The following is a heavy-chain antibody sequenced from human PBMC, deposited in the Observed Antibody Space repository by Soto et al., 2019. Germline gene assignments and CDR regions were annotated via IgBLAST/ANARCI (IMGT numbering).Heavy chain of an antibody. CDR1: GGTFSSYA. Sequence: GASVKVSCKASGGTFSSYAISWLRQAPGQGLEWMGGIIPIFGTANYAQKFQGRVTITADKSTSTAYMELSSLRSEDTAVYYCARDGPPYYDFWSGFIGYYYYGMDVWGQGTTVTVSS. J-gene: IGHJ6*02. CDR2: IIPIFGTA. V-gene: IGHV1-69*06. D-gene: IGHD3-3*01. CDR3: ARDGPPYYDFWSGFIGYYYYGMDV.